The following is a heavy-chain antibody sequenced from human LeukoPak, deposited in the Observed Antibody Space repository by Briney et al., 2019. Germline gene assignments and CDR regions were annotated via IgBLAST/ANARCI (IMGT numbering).Heavy chain of an antibody. D-gene: IGHD3-3*01. J-gene: IGHJ6*03. CDR1: GFTFRSYW. CDR2: IKQDGSEK. Sequence: PGGSLRLSCAASGFTFRSYWMSWVRQAPGKGLEWVANIKQDGSEKYYVDSVKGRFTISRDNAKRSLYLQMNSRRVEDTAVYYCASYDFSSGYSYDGYYYYIDVWGKGTTVTVSS. CDR3: ASYDFSSGYSYDGYYYYIDV. V-gene: IGHV3-7*01.